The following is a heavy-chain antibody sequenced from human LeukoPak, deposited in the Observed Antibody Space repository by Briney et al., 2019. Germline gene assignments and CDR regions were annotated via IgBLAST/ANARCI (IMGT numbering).Heavy chain of an antibody. J-gene: IGHJ6*02. CDR1: GYTFTGYY. V-gene: IGHV1-2*02. CDR2: IHPNSGAT. CDR3: ARNTAPGYGLDV. Sequence: ASVKVSCKASGYTFTGYYIHWVRQAPGQGFEWMGWIHPNSGATGYAQNFQGRVTMTKDTSISTAYMDLSRLRSDDTAVYYCARNTAPGYGLDVWGQGTPVTVSS. D-gene: IGHD5-18*01.